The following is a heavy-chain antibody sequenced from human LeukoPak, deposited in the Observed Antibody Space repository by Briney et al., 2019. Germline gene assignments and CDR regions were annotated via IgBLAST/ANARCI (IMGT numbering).Heavy chain of an antibody. CDR2: IYPGGSDN. Sequence: GESLKISCKGSGYSFINYWIGWVRQMPAKDLVWMGIIYPGGSDNSYSPSFQGQLTISADKSINTAYLQWRSLKASDTAMYYCTGHWGSGHPADYWGQGTLVTVSS. CDR1: GYSFINYW. J-gene: IGHJ4*02. CDR3: TGHWGSGHPADY. D-gene: IGHD3-10*01. V-gene: IGHV5-51*01.